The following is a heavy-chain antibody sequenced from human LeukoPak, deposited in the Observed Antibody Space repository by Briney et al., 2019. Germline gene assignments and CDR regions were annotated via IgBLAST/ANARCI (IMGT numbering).Heavy chain of an antibody. CDR1: GFTVSNNY. V-gene: IGHV3-53*01. CDR3: AKGCTSHRCYIGS. Sequence: GWSLRLSCAASGFTVSNNYMSWVRLAPGKGLEWVSVMYSGGKTYYGDSVKGRFTISRDDSKNTVYLQMNSLRAQDTAVYYCAKGCTSHRCYIGSWGQGIADTVSS. CDR2: MYSGGKT. D-gene: IGHD2-8*01. J-gene: IGHJ4*02.